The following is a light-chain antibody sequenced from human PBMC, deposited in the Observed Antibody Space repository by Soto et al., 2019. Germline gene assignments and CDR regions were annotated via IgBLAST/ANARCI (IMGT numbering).Light chain of an antibody. CDR1: QSVSSY. CDR2: DAS. Sequence: EIVLTQSPATLSLSPGERATLSCRASQSVSSYLAWYQQKPGQAPRLLIYDASNRATGIPGRFSGSGSGTAFTLTISSLEPEDFAVYYCQQRSNWPPLTFGGGTKVEIK. CDR3: QQRSNWPPLT. V-gene: IGKV3-11*01. J-gene: IGKJ4*01.